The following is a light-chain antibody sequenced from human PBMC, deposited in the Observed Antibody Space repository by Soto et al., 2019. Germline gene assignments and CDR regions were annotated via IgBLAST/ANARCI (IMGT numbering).Light chain of an antibody. CDR3: QQYSNSPIT. V-gene: IGKV3-20*01. CDR1: ERIYSAY. CDR2: GTS. J-gene: IGKJ5*01. Sequence: EVELTQSPDTLSLSRGERATLSYRASERIYSAYLGWYQQKPGQAPRLLIYGTSSRATGIPDRFSGSGSGTDFTLTISRLEPEDFAVYYCQQYSNSPITFGQGTRLEIK.